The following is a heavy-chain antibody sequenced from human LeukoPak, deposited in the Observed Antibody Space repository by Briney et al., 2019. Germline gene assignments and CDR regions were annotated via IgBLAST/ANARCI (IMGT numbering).Heavy chain of an antibody. CDR3: ARDWMATTGYYFDY. V-gene: IGHV3-30*03. CDR1: GFTFSTHS. D-gene: IGHD5-24*01. J-gene: IGHJ4*02. CDR2: ISYDGSNK. Sequence: GGSLRLSCAASGFTFSTHSMNWVRQAPGKGLEWVAVISYDGSNKYYADSVKGRFTISRDNSKNTLYLQMNSLRAEDTAVYYCARDWMATTGYYFDYWGQGTLVTVSS.